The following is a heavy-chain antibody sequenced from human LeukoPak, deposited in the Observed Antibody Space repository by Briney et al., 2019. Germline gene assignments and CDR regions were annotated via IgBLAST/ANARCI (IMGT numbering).Heavy chain of an antibody. CDR1: GGSISNYF. CDR3: ARRDQYVSADY. D-gene: IGHD3-16*01. CDR2: IYYNGNT. J-gene: IGHJ4*02. V-gene: IGHV4-39*01. Sequence: SETLSLTCTVSGGSISNYFWDWIRQPPGKGLECIGTIYYNGNTFYNPSLKSRVTISVDTSTNQFSLRLTSVTAADTAVYYCARRDQYVSADYWGQGTLVTVSS.